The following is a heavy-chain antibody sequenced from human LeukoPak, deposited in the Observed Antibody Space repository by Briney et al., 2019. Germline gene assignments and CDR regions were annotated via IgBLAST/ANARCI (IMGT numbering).Heavy chain of an antibody. CDR3: ARVYYDSSGYYPQAYYYYYMDV. CDR1: GYTFTGYY. V-gene: IGHV1-2*02. CDR2: INPNSGGT. Sequence: GASVKVSCKASGYTFTGYYMHWVRQAPGQGLEWMGWINPNSGGTNYAQKFQGRVTMTGDTSISTAYMELSRLRSDDTAVYYCARVYYDSSGYYPQAYYYYYMDVWGKGTTVTVSS. D-gene: IGHD3-22*01. J-gene: IGHJ6*03.